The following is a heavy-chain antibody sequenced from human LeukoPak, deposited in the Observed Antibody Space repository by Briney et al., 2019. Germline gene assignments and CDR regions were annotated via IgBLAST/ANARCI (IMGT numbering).Heavy chain of an antibody. D-gene: IGHD5-12*01. CDR1: GFTFSSYS. CDR2: ISGSGGST. J-gene: IGHJ4*02. Sequence: GGTLRLSCAASGFTFSSYSMSWVRQAPGKGLEWVSAISGSGGSTYYADSVKGRFTIASATSKNMPLLQMNIMRAEATAAYYCAKSLGTIRPLWDDYWGQGTLVTVSS. CDR3: AKSLGTIRPLWDDY. V-gene: IGHV3-23*01.